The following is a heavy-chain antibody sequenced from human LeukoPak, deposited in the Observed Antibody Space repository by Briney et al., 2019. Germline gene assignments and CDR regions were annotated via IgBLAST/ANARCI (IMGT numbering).Heavy chain of an antibody. D-gene: IGHD2-8*01. Sequence: ASVKVSCKASGYTFTSYGISWVRQAPGQGLEWMGWISAYNGNTNYAQKFQGRVTMTEDTSTDTAYMELSSLRSEDTAVYYCATDSPRYLGYCTNGVCSFDYWGQGTLVTVSS. CDR3: ATDSPRYLGYCTNGVCSFDY. CDR1: GYTFTSYG. J-gene: IGHJ4*02. V-gene: IGHV1-18*01. CDR2: ISAYNGNT.